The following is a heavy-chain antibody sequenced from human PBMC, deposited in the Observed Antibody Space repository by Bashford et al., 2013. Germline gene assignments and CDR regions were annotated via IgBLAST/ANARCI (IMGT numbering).Heavy chain of an antibody. CDR1: GFTFVSYS. D-gene: IGHD4/OR15-4a*01. CDR2: ISSSSSYI. V-gene: IGHV3-21*01. J-gene: IGHJ4*02. CDR3: ARVDYGGFQLDY. Sequence: GGSLRLSCAASGFTFVSYSMSWVRQAPGKGLEWVSSISSSSSYIYYADSVQGRFTLSRDNAKKSLYLQMDSLRAEDTAVYYCARVDYGGFQLDYWGQGTLVTVSS.